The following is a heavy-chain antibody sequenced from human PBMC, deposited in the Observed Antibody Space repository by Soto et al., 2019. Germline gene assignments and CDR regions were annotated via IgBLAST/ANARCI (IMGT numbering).Heavy chain of an antibody. CDR1: GGSFTSFS. CDR3: GRGVTMFGSAPRDLPPDV. D-gene: IGHD3-10*02. J-gene: IGHJ6*02. CDR2: VIRLIGKV. Sequence: LEQSGAEVRSPGSSVTISCKASGGSFTSFSIDWVRQAPGEGLEWIGGVIRLIGKVRYSPTFQNRVTMTTDESANSAFLHLRRLTSDDTAVYFCGRGVTMFGSAPRDLPPDVWGQGTAVIVSS. V-gene: IGHV1-69*05.